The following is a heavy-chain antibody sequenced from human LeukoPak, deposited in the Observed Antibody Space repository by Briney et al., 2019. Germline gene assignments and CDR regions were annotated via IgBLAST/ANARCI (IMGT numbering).Heavy chain of an antibody. J-gene: IGHJ5*02. CDR3: ARDKLWLNWFDP. V-gene: IGHV4-4*09. CDR1: GGSISSYY. CDR2: IYTSGST. Sequence: SETLSLTCTVSGGSISSYYWSWIRQPPGKGLEWIGYIYTSGSTNYNPSLKSRVTISVDTSKNQFSLKLSSVTAADTAVYYCARDKLWLNWFDPWGQGTLVTVSS. D-gene: IGHD5-18*01.